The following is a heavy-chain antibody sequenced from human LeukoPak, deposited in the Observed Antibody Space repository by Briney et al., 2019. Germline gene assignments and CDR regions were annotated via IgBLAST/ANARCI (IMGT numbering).Heavy chain of an antibody. J-gene: IGHJ6*03. D-gene: IGHD2-2*01. V-gene: IGHV1-69*13. CDR2: IIPIFGTA. CDR3: ALLVPAANLYYYYYMDV. CDR1: GGTFSSYA. Sequence: ASVKVSCKASGGTFSSYAISWVRQAPGQGLEWMGGIIPIFGTANYAQKFQGRVTITADESTSTAYMELSSLRSEDTAVYYCALLVPAANLYYYYYMDVWGKGTTVTVSS.